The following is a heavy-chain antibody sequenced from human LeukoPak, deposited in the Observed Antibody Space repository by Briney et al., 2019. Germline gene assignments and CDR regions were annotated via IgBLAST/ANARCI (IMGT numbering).Heavy chain of an antibody. CDR1: GFTFSSYA. D-gene: IGHD5-24*01. V-gene: IGHV3-23*01. CDR2: ISGSGGST. Sequence: PGGSLRLSCAASGFTFSSYAMSWVRQAPGKGLEWVSAISGSGGSTYYADSVKGRFTISRDNSKNTLYLQMNSLRAEDTAVYYCAKDPFPVEMATTWDYWGQGTLVTVSS. J-gene: IGHJ4*02. CDR3: AKDPFPVEMATTWDY.